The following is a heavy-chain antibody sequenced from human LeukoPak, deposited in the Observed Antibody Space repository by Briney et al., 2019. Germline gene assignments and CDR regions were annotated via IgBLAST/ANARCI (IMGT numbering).Heavy chain of an antibody. CDR2: IIPVFGTP. CDR1: GVTLFRNV. J-gene: IGHJ4*02. D-gene: IGHD2-2*01. CDR3: ATDSEPHCTGASCPIEYFHY. Sequence: GASVKVSCKASGVTLFRNVISWVRQAPGQGLEWIGGIIPVFGTPNYAQKFQGRLTITADESTSTAYMELSSLSSEDTALYYCATDSEPHCTGASCPIEYFHYWGQGTLVTVSS. V-gene: IGHV1-69*13.